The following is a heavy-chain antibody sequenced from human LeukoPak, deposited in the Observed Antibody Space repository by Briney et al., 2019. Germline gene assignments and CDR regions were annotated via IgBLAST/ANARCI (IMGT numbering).Heavy chain of an antibody. V-gene: IGHV7-4-1*02. D-gene: IGHD5-18*01. J-gene: IGHJ6*03. Sequence: ASVKVSCKASGYTFTSYAMNWVRQAPGQGLEWMGWINTNTGNPTYAQGFTGRFVFSLDTSVSTAYLQISSLKAEDTAVYYCAREGQDTAMVTAGDYYYYYYMDAWGKGTTVTVSS. CDR1: GYTFTSYA. CDR3: AREGQDTAMVTAGDYYYYYYMDA. CDR2: INTNTGNP.